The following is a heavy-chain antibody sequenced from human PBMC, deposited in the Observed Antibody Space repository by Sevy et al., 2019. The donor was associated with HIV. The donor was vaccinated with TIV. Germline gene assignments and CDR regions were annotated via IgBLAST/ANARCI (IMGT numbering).Heavy chain of an antibody. CDR2: INPSGGST. J-gene: IGHJ6*02. D-gene: IGHD2-15*01. CDR3: ARGGGVVVGATVSGMDV. Sequence: ASVKVSCKASGYTFTSYYIHWVRQAPGQGLEWMGIINPSGGSTSYAQKFQGRVTMTRDTSTGTVYMGMSSLRSGDTAVYYCARGGGVVVGATVSGMDVWGQGTTVTISS. V-gene: IGHV1-46*01. CDR1: GYTFTSYY.